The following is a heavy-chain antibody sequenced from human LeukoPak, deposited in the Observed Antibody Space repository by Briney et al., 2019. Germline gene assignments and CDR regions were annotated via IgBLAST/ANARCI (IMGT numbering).Heavy chain of an antibody. V-gene: IGHV4-59*08. CDR1: GGSISSYY. CDR2: IYYSGST. D-gene: IGHD2-2*01. CDR3: ARSVVPAAIPWWYFDL. J-gene: IGHJ2*01. Sequence: SETLSLTCTVSGGSISSYYWSWIRQPPGKGLEWIGYIYYSGSTNYNPSLKSRVTISVDTSKNQFTLKLSSVTAADTAVYYCARSVVPAAIPWWYFDLWGRGTLVTVSS.